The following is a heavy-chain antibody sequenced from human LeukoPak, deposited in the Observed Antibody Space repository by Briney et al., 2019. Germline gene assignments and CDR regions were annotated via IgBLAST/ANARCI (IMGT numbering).Heavy chain of an antibody. CDR2: SYFTGNP. CDR3: AGLRSTVAWASFDY. Sequence: PSETLSLTCIVSGSISSYYWTWNRQPPGKGLEWIGHSYFTGNPNYNPSLKSRVTISVDPPKNQFSLKLTSVTAADTAVYYCAGLRSTVAWASFDYWGQGILVTVSS. V-gene: IGHV4-59*08. J-gene: IGHJ4*02. CDR1: GSISSYY. D-gene: IGHD4-23*01.